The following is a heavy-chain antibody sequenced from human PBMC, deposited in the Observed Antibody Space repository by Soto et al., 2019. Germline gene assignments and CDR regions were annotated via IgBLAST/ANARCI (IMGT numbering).Heavy chain of an antibody. Sequence: HPGGSLRLSCAASGFTFSSYWMHWVRQAPGKGLVWVSRINSDGSSTSYADSVKGRFTISRDNAKNTLYLQMNSLRAEDTAVYYCARAGGHSSGWYGNYYYYYGMDVWGQGTTVTVSS. D-gene: IGHD6-19*01. V-gene: IGHV3-74*01. CDR3: ARAGGHSSGWYGNYYYYYGMDV. J-gene: IGHJ6*02. CDR1: GFTFSSYW. CDR2: INSDGSST.